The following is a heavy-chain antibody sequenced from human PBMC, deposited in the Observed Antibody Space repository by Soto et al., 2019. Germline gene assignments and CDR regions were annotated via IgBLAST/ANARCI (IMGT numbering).Heavy chain of an antibody. CDR3: ARRYGGNFDY. D-gene: IGHD3-16*01. CDR2: IYYSGNP. V-gene: IGHV4-59*01. Sequence: SSETLSLTCTVSGDSISSNYWSWIRQPPGKGLEWIGYIYYSGNPTYNPSFKSRVTMSVDTSKNQFSLKLSSVTAADTAVYYCARRYGGNFDYWGQGTLVTVSS. CDR1: GDSISSNY. J-gene: IGHJ4*02.